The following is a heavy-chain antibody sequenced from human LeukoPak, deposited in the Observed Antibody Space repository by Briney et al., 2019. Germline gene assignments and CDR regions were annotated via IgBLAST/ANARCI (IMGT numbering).Heavy chain of an antibody. V-gene: IGHV1-69*06. CDR2: IIPILGAT. D-gene: IGHD2-15*01. J-gene: IGHJ6*03. CDR3: AKQVVVRQDYYMGV. Sequence: SVTVSFTSSGGSYTYFVITWLRQPPGQGLEWMGRIIPILGATTYAQKFHGRVTITADTMPRTAYLELTGLSDEGTALFYCAKQVVVRQDYYMGVWGNGTTVIVSS. CDR1: GGSYTYFV.